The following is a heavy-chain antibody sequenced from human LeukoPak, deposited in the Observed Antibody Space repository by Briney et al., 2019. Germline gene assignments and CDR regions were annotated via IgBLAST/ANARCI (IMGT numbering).Heavy chain of an antibody. V-gene: IGHV3-11*04. J-gene: IGHJ4*02. CDR3: ARERRVLRNFDY. Sequence: GGSLRLSCAASGFTFSDYDMSWIRQAPGKGLEWFSYISSSGGTIYYADSVKGRFTISRDNAKNSLYLQMNSLRAEDTALYYCARERRVLRNFDYWGQGTLVTVSS. CDR1: GFTFSDYD. D-gene: IGHD2/OR15-2a*01. CDR2: ISSSGGTI.